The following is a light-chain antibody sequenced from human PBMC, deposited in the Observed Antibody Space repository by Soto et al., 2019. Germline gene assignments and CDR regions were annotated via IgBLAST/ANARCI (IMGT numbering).Light chain of an antibody. J-gene: IGKJ4*01. Sequence: DIQMTQSPSTLSASVGDTVTITCRASQSISSWLAWYQQKPGKAPKLLIYDASSLESGAPSRFSGSGSGTEFTLTISSLQPDDFATYYCQQYNSYSLTFGGGTKVDI. CDR3: QQYNSYSLT. CDR2: DAS. V-gene: IGKV1-5*01. CDR1: QSISSW.